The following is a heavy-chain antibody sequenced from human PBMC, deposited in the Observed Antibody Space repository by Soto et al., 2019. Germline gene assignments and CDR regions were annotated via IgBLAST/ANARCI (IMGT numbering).Heavy chain of an antibody. CDR2: IFSSGST. J-gene: IGHJ4*02. Sequence: SETLSLTCTVSGDSISSFYWTWIRQPPGKGLEWVGYIFSSGSTNYNPSLKSRVTISVDTSENQFSLKLTSVTAAGTAVYYCARVGYCSSTPCWPIGYFEYWGQGTLVTVSS. CDR3: ARVGYCSSTPCWPIGYFEY. V-gene: IGHV4-59*01. CDR1: GDSISSFY. D-gene: IGHD2-2*01.